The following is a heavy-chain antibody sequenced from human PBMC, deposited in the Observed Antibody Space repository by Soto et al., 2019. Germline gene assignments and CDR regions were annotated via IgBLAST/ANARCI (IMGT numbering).Heavy chain of an antibody. J-gene: IGHJ5*02. CDR2: ISYDGSNK. Sequence: SLILACASCGFTFSSDGIQVFRQAPVNGLEWVAVISYDGSNKYYADSVKGRFTISRDNSKNTLYLQMNSLRAEDTAVYYCEKEGGYDFWSGLALGNKCLDPWGKRNLVPVSS. CDR1: GFTFSSDG. V-gene: IGHV3-30*18. CDR3: EKEGGYDFWSGLALGNKCLDP. D-gene: IGHD3-3*01.